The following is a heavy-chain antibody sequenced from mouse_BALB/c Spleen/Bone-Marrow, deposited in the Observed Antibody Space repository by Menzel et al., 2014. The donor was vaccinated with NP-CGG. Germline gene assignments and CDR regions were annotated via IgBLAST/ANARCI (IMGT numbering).Heavy chain of an antibody. CDR2: ISSGGST. CDR3: ARYDYDGAYAMDY. Sequence: EVQGVESGGGLVKPGGSLKLSCAASGFTFSSYAMSWVRQTPEKRLEWVASISSGGSTYYPDSVKGRFTIPRDNARNIVYLQMSSLRSEDTAMYYCARYDYDGAYAMDYWGQGTSVTVSS. CDR1: GFTFSSYA. V-gene: IGHV5-6-5*01. J-gene: IGHJ4*01. D-gene: IGHD2-4*01.